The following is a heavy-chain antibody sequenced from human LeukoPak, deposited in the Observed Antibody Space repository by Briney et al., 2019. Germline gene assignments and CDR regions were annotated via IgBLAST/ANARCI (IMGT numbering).Heavy chain of an antibody. J-gene: IGHJ4*02. Sequence: SRTLSLTCAIPGDSVSSNRAAWNWIRQSPSRGLEWLGRTYYRSKWYNEYAASVKSRITINPDTSKNQFSLRLNSVTPEDTAVYYCARATGYFDYWGQGTLVTVSS. CDR2: TYYRSKWYN. CDR1: GDSVSSNRAA. CDR3: ARATGYFDY. V-gene: IGHV6-1*01.